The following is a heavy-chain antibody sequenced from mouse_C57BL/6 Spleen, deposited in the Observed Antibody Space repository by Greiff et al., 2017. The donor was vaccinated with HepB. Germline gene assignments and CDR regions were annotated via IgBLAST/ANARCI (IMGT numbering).Heavy chain of an antibody. CDR2: IDPENGDT. V-gene: IGHV14-4*01. Sequence: VQLQQSGAELVRPGASVKLSCTASGFNITDDYMHWVKQRPEQGLEWIGWIDPENGDTEYASKFQGKATITADTSSNTAYLQLSSLTSEDTAVYYCTTLSTMVTTGFAYWGQGTLVTVSA. CDR3: TTLSTMVTTGFAY. CDR1: GFNITDDY. D-gene: IGHD2-2*01. J-gene: IGHJ3*01.